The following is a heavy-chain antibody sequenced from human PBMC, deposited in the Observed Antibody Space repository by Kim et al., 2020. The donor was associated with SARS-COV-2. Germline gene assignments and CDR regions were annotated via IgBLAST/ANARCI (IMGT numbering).Heavy chain of an antibody. CDR2: INPSGGST. CDR1: GYTFTSYY. J-gene: IGHJ6*02. CDR3: ARESTLVVVPAAIRAEVDYYGMDV. D-gene: IGHD2-2*02. Sequence: ASVKVSCKASGYTFTSYYMHWVRQAPGQGLEWMGIINPSGGSTSYAQKFQGRVTMTRDTSTSTVYMELSSLRSEDTAVYYCARESTLVVVPAAIRAEVDYYGMDVWGQGTTVTVSS. V-gene: IGHV1-46*01.